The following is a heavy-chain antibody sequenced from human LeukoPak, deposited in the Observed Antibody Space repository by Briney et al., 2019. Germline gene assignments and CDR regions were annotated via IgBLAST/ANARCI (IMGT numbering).Heavy chain of an antibody. CDR1: GFTFSSYW. D-gene: IGHD4-23*01. Sequence: PGGSLRLSCAASGFTFSSYWMSWVRQAPGKGLEWVANIKQDGSEKYYVDSVKGRFTISRDNAKNSLYLQMNSLRAEDTAVYYCARAPSYGGSYYFDYWGQGTLVTVSS. CDR3: ARAPSYGGSYYFDY. V-gene: IGHV3-7*01. CDR2: IKQDGSEK. J-gene: IGHJ4*02.